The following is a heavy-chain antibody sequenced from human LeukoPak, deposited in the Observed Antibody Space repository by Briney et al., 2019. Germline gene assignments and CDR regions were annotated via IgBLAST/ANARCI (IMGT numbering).Heavy chain of an antibody. J-gene: IGHJ5*02. Sequence: GRSLRLSCAASGFTFSSYAMHWVRQAPGKGLEWVAVVWYDGRNRDYADSVKGRFTISKDNSNNMVFLQMDRLRAEDTAVYYCARLWGGNGYSGGSLNLWGQGTLVTVSS. CDR3: ARLWGGNGYSGGSLNL. CDR1: GFTFSSYA. CDR2: VWYDGRNR. D-gene: IGHD3-16*01. V-gene: IGHV3-33*08.